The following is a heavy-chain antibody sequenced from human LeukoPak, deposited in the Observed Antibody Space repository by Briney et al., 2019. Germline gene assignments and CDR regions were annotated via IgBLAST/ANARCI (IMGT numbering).Heavy chain of an antibody. D-gene: IGHD6-19*01. CDR3: ASSSGWYYFDY. J-gene: IGHJ4*02. V-gene: IGHV3-11*01. CDR2: ISSSGSTI. CDR1: GFTFSDYY. Sequence: GGSLRLSCAASGFTFSDYYMSWIRQAPGKGLEWVSYISSSGSTIYYADSVKGRFTISRDNAKNSLYLQMNGLRAEDTAVYYCASSSGWYYFDYRGQGTLVTVSS.